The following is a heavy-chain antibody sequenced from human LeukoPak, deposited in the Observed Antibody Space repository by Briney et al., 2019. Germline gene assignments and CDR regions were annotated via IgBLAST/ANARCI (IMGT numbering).Heavy chain of an antibody. J-gene: IGHJ6*02. V-gene: IGHV5-10-1*01. Sequence: GKSLRISCKGSGYSFTSYWISWVRQMPGKGLEWMGRIDPSDSYTNYSPSFQGHVTISADKSISTAYLQWSSLKASDTAMYYCARPGYYYDSSGYPSYYYYGMDVWGQGTTVTVSS. CDR3: ARPGYYYDSSGYPSYYYYGMDV. D-gene: IGHD3-22*01. CDR2: IDPSDSYT. CDR1: GYSFTSYW.